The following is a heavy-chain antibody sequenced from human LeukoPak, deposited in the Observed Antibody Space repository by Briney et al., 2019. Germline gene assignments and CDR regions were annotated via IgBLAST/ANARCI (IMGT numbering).Heavy chain of an antibody. CDR2: ISSSGSTI. V-gene: IGHV3-48*03. CDR3: AKLGGHPLHNYYVGV. D-gene: IGHD3-16*01. CDR1: GFTFSSYE. Sequence: GGSLRLSCAASGFTFSSYEMNWVRQAPGKGLEWVSYISSSGSTIYYADSVKGRFTISRDNAKNSLYLQMNSLRAEDTAVYYCAKLGGHPLHNYYVGVWGKGTMVAVSS. J-gene: IGHJ6*03.